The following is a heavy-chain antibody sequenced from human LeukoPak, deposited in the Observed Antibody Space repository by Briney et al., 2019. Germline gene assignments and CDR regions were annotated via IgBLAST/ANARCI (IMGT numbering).Heavy chain of an antibody. V-gene: IGHV3-48*03. CDR3: AKDLRGPKDY. CDR1: GFTFSSYE. J-gene: IGHJ4*02. D-gene: IGHD5-12*01. CDR2: IGSSGGTI. Sequence: GGSLRLSCAASGFTFSSYEMNWVRQAPGKGLEWVSYIGSSGGTIFYADSVKGRFTISRDNAKNSLYLQMNSLRADDTAVYYCAKDLRGPKDYWGQGTLVTVSS.